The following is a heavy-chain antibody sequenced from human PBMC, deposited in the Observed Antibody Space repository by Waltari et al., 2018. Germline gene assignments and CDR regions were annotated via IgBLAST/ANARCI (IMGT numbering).Heavy chain of an antibody. CDR2: LHYGGSS. CDR1: GVSISTSRYY. CDR3: ATLPIPLELWYFDL. V-gene: IGHV4-39*01. J-gene: IGHJ2*01. Sequence: QLQLQESGPGLVNPSETLSLTCTVSGVSISTSRYYWGWIRQPPVKGLDWIGSLHYGGSSYFNPSLKSRVTISVDTSKNQFSLKLTSVTAADTAVYYCATLPIPLELWYFDLWGRGTLVTVSS. D-gene: IGHD1-7*01.